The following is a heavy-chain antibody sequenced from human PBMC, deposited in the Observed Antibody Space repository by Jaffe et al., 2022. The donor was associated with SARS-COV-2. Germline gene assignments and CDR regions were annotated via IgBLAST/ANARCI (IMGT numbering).Heavy chain of an antibody. V-gene: IGHV3-48*02. Sequence: EVQLVESGGEVVQPGESLRLSCAASGFSFSSYSMNWVRQAPGKGLEWVSYISSGSGSIYYADSVKGRFTVSRDNAKSSLFLQMSGLRDEDTAVYYCARPYCSGGSCYSRSAFDIWGQGTMVTVSS. CDR2: ISSGSGSI. CDR3: ARPYCSGGSCYSRSAFDI. D-gene: IGHD2-15*01. J-gene: IGHJ3*02. CDR1: GFSFSSYS.